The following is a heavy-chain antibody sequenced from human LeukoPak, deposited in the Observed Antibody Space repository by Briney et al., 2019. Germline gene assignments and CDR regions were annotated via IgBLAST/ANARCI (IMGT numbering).Heavy chain of an antibody. CDR3: AKDHMFRQRLSGSKGLDS. CDR2: IDPSGGLT. CDR1: GYTFTSYY. V-gene: IGHV1-46*01. J-gene: IGHJ4*02. D-gene: IGHD1-26*01. Sequence: ASVKVSCKTSGYTFTSYYVHWVRQAPGQGLEWLGIIDPSGGLTSYAQKFQDRVTMSRDVSTTTVDMELRSLTSEDTAVYYCAKDHMFRQRLSGSKGLDSWGQGTLVTVSS.